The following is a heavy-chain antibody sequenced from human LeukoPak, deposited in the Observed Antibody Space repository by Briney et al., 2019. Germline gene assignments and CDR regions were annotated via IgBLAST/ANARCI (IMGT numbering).Heavy chain of an antibody. D-gene: IGHD1-14*01. Sequence: PGGSLRLSCAASGFTVSSNYMSWVRQAPGKGLEWVSVIYSGGSTYYADSVKGRFTISRDNSKNTLYLQMNSLRAEDTAVYYCARDPDGPYYYYGMDVWGQGTTVTVSS. CDR3: ARDPDGPYYYYGMDV. CDR1: GFTVSSNY. J-gene: IGHJ6*02. V-gene: IGHV3-53*05. CDR2: IYSGGST.